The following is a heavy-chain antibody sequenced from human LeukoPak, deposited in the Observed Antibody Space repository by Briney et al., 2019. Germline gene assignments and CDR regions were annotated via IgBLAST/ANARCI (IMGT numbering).Heavy chain of an antibody. D-gene: IGHD2-21*01. J-gene: IGHJ4*02. CDR3: ARDGLTFCGGDCQSIPFDS. CDR2: IYYSGST. CDR1: GGSISSYY. V-gene: IGHV4-59*12. Sequence: SETLSLTCTVSGGSISSYYWSWIRQPPGKGLEWIGYIYYSGSTNYNPSLKSRVTMSVDTSKNQFSLKLSSVTAADTAVYYCARDGLTFCGGDCQSIPFDSWGQGTLVIVSS.